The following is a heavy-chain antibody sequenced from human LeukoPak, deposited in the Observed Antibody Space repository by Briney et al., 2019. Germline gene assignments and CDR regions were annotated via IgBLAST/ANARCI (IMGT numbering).Heavy chain of an antibody. CDR3: ARSLWTTSNYFDY. CDR2: IIPIFGTA. J-gene: IGHJ4*02. D-gene: IGHD3/OR15-3a*01. Sequence: ASVKVSCKASGGTFSSYAISWLRQPPGQGLEWMGVIIPIFGTANYAQKFQGRVTITAEKSTSTAYMELSSLRSEDTAVYYCARSLWTTSNYFDYWGQGTLVTVSS. V-gene: IGHV1-69*06. CDR1: GGTFSSYA.